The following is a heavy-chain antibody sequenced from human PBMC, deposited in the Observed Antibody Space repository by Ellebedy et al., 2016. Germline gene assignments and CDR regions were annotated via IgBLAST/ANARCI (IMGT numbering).Heavy chain of an antibody. J-gene: IGHJ4*02. CDR3: ARGPDYDFWSGYYGTLDY. CDR2: ISSSSSTI. V-gene: IGHV3-48*02. Sequence: GESLKISXAASGFTFSSYSMNWVRQAPGKGLEWVSYISSSSSTIYYADSVKGRFTISRDNAKNSLYLQMNSLRDEDTAVYYCARGPDYDFWSGYYGTLDYWGQGTLVTVSS. D-gene: IGHD3-3*01. CDR1: GFTFSSYS.